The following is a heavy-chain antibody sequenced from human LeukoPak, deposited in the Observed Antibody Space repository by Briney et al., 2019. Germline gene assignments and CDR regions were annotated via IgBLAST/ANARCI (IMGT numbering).Heavy chain of an antibody. CDR3: ASSPSGLLPFDP. V-gene: IGHV4-59*01. CDR2: IYYSGST. CDR1: GGSISSYY. J-gene: IGHJ5*02. D-gene: IGHD3-22*01. Sequence: SETLSLTCTVSGGSISSYYWSWIRQPPGKGLEWIGYIYYSGSTNYNPSLKSRVTISVDTSKNQFSLKLSSVTAADTAVYYCASSPSGLLPFDPWGQGTLVTVSS.